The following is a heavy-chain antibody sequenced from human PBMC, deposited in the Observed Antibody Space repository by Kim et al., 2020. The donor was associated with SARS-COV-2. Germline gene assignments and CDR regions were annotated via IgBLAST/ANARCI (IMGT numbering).Heavy chain of an antibody. CDR3: ARFGDCSSTSCQDAFDI. CDR1: GYSFTSYW. CDR2: IDPSDSYT. Sequence: GESLKISCKGSGYSFTSYWISWVRQMPGKGLEWMGRIDPSDSYTNYSPSFQGHVTISADKSISTAYLQWSSLKASDTAMYYCARFGDCSSTSCQDAFDIWGQGTMVTVSS. V-gene: IGHV5-10-1*01. D-gene: IGHD2-2*01. J-gene: IGHJ3*02.